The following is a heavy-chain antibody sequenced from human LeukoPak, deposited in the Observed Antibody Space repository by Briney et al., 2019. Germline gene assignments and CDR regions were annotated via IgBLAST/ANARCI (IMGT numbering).Heavy chain of an antibody. CDR2: ISAYNGNT. D-gene: IGHD3-9*01. J-gene: IGHJ6*02. V-gene: IGHV1-18*04. Sequence: ASVKVSCKASGYTFTDYYMHWVRQAPGQGLEWMGWISAYNGNTNYAQKFQGRVTMTTDTSTSTAYMELGSLRSDDTAVYYCVMGAPGYDILTRSNYYGMDVWGQGTTVTVSS. CDR1: GYTFTDYY. CDR3: VMGAPGYDILTRSNYYGMDV.